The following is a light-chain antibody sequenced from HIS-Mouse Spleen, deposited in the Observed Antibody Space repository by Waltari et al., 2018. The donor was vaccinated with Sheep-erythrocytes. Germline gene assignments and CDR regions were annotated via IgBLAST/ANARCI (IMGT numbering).Light chain of an antibody. CDR1: SSNIGPNA. J-gene: IGLJ2*01. V-gene: IGLV1-36*01. CDR2: YDE. Sequence: QSVLTQPPSVSEAPRQRVTISCSGSSSNIGPNAVNWYQQLPGKAPKLLIYYDELLPSGVSDRFSGSKSGTSASLAISGLQSEDEADYYCAAWDDSLNGVVFGGGTKLTVL. CDR3: AAWDDSLNGVV.